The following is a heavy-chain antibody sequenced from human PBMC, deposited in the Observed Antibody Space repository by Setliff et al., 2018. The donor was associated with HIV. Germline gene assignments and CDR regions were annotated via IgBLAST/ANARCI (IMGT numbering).Heavy chain of an antibody. CDR3: ARVTPYCGGDCFDAFDI. CDR1: GYTFTNYD. CDR2: MNPNSGNT. D-gene: IGHD2-21*02. J-gene: IGHJ3*02. V-gene: IGHV1-8*02. Sequence: ASVKVSCKASGYTFTNYDINWVRQATGQGLEWMGWMNPNSGNTGYAQKFLGRVTMTRNTSISTAYMELRSLRSEYTAVYFCARVTPYCGGDCFDAFDIWGQGTMVTVSS.